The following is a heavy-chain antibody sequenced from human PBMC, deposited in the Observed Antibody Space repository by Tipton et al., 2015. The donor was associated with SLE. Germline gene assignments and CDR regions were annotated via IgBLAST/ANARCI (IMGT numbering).Heavy chain of an antibody. D-gene: IGHD3-10*01. J-gene: IGHJ3*02. Sequence: QLVQSGGGVVQPGRSLRLSCAASGFTFSTYAMHWVRQAPGKGLEWVAVISYDGSNKYYADSVKGRFTISRDNSKNTLYLQMNSLRAEDTAVYYCARGFMAADGAFDIWGQGTRVTVSS. CDR2: ISYDGSNK. CDR3: ARGFMAADGAFDI. CDR1: GFTFSTYA. V-gene: IGHV3-30*04.